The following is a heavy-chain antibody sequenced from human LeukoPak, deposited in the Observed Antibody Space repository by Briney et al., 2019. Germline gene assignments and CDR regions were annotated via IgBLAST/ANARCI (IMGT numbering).Heavy chain of an antibody. Sequence: GGSLGLSCAASGFTFSTYAMSWVRQTPGKGLEWVSGISGSGGSTYHADSVKGRFTISRDNSKNTLYLQMNSLRAEDTAVYYCAKGRGFDFWSGYYSSFFDYWGQGTLVTASS. D-gene: IGHD3-3*01. CDR1: GFTFSTYA. CDR2: ISGSGGST. CDR3: AKGRGFDFWSGYYSSFFDY. V-gene: IGHV3-23*01. J-gene: IGHJ4*02.